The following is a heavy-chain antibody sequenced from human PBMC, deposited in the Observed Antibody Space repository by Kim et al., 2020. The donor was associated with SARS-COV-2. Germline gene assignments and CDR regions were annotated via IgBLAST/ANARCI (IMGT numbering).Heavy chain of an antibody. J-gene: IGHJ4*02. D-gene: IGHD6-6*01. CDR3: ARDDPESIAGVITD. Sequence: AQRFRGRVTITADESTSTAYMELSSLRSEDTAVYYCARDDPESIAGVITDWGQGTLVTVSS. V-gene: IGHV1-69*01.